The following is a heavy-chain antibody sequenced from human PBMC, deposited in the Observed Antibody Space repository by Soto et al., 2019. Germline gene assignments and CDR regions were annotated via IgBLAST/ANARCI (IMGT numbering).Heavy chain of an antibody. CDR1: GYSFTSYW. V-gene: IGHV5-51*01. Sequence: GESLKISCKGSGYSFTSYWIGWVRQMPGKGLEWMGIIYPGDSDTRYSPSFQGQVTISADKSISTAYLQWSSLKASDTAMYYCARHYWNDGPGGYYYYYMDVWGKGTTVTVSS. D-gene: IGHD1-1*01. CDR3: ARHYWNDGPGGYYYYYMDV. J-gene: IGHJ6*03. CDR2: IYPGDSDT.